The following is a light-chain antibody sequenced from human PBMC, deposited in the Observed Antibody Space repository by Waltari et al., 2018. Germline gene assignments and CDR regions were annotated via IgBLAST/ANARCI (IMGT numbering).Light chain of an antibody. CDR1: KLGDQY. Sequence: SYDLTQPPSVSVSPGQTATITCFGDKLGDQYTSWYQQKPGQSPVLVIYEDNKRPPGIPERFSGSNSGNTATLTISGTQSMDEADYYCQAWDTFIFVFGLGTKVTVL. V-gene: IGLV3-1*01. CDR3: QAWDTFIFV. J-gene: IGLJ1*01. CDR2: EDN.